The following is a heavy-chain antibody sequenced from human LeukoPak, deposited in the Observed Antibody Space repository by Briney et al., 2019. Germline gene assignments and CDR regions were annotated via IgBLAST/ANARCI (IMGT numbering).Heavy chain of an antibody. J-gene: IGHJ4*02. Sequence: ASETLSLTCTVSGYSISSGYYWGWIRQPPGKGLEWIGSIYHSGSTYYNPSLKSRVTISVDTSKNQFSLKLSSVTAADTAVYYCASFYYDSSGSTKPYFDYWGQGTLVTVSS. D-gene: IGHD3-22*01. CDR1: GYSISSGYY. V-gene: IGHV4-38-2*02. CDR3: ASFYYDSSGSTKPYFDY. CDR2: IYHSGST.